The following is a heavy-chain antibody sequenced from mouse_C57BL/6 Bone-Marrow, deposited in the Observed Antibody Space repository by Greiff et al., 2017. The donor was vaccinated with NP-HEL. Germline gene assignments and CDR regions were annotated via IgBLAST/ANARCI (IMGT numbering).Heavy chain of an antibody. CDR3: AREEVTTVVATNFDY. CDR2: IDPSDSYT. CDR1: GYTFTSYW. J-gene: IGHJ2*01. Sequence: VQLQQSGAELVMPGASVKLSCKASGYTFTSYWMHWVKQRPGQGLEWIGEIDPSDSYTNYNQKFKGKSTLTVDKSSSTAYMQLSSLTSEDSAVYYCAREEVTTVVATNFDYWGQGTTLTVSS. V-gene: IGHV1-69*01. D-gene: IGHD1-1*01.